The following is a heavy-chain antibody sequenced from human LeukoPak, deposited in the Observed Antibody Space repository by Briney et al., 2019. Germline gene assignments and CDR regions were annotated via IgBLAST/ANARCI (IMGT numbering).Heavy chain of an antibody. CDR2: IIPIFGTA. CDR1: GYTFTSYG. CDR3: ARGRGSSSWPPPFYYYYYGMDV. Sequence: ASVKVSCKASGYTFTSYGIGWVRQAPGQGLEWMGGIIPIFGTANYAQKFQGRVTITADESTSTAYMELSSLRSEDTAVYYCARGRGSSSWPPPFYYYYYGMDVWGKGTTVTVSS. V-gene: IGHV1-69*13. J-gene: IGHJ6*04. D-gene: IGHD6-13*01.